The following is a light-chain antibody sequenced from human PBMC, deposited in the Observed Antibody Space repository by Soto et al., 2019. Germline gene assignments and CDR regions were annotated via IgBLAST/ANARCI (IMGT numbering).Light chain of an antibody. J-gene: IGKJ1*01. CDR3: QQYYRPWT. CDR1: QIVIYTSNNKNY. V-gene: IGKV4-1*01. CDR2: WAS. Sequence: DIVMTQSPDSLAVSLGERATINCKSSQIVIYTSNNKNYLAWYQQKPGQPPKLLIYWASTRESGVPDRFSGSGSGTDFTLTISSLQAEDVAVYYYQQYYRPWTFGLGTKVEIK.